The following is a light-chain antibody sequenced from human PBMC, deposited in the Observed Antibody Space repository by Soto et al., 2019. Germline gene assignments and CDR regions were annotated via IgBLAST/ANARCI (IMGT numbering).Light chain of an antibody. CDR3: SSYTISSTLV. J-gene: IGLJ2*01. Sequence: QSALTQPASVSGSPGQSITMSCTGTSSDVGGYNYVSWYQQHPGKAPKLMIYEVTNRPSGVSNRFSGSKSGNTASLTISGLQAEDEADYYCSSYTISSTLVFGGGTKLTVL. CDR2: EVT. CDR1: SSDVGGYNY. V-gene: IGLV2-14*01.